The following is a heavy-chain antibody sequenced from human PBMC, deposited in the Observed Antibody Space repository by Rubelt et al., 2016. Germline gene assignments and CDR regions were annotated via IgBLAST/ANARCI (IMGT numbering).Heavy chain of an antibody. CDR1: SGSFSGYY. D-gene: IGHD2/OR15-2a*01. CDR3: AGEYGMDV. CDR2: INHSGSN. Sequence: QVQLQQWGAGLLKPSETLSLTCAVYSGSFSGYYWSWIRQPPGKGLEWIGEINHSGSNNYNPSLKSRVTTSVDTSKKHFSRKLSSVTAADTAVDYGAGEYGMDVWGQGTTVTVSS. J-gene: IGHJ6*02. V-gene: IGHV4-34*01.